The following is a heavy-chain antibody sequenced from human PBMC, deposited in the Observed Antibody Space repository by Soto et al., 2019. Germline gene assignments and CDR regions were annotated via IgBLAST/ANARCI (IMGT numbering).Heavy chain of an antibody. J-gene: IGHJ4*02. Sequence: GGSLRLSCAASGFTFSSYAMSWVRQAPGKGLEWVSAISGSGGSTYYADSVKGRFTISRDNSKNTLYLQMNSLRAEDTAVYYCAKDRVVVPAATPYYFDYWGQGTLVTVSS. CDR2: ISGSGGST. CDR3: AKDRVVVPAATPYYFDY. CDR1: GFTFSSYA. D-gene: IGHD2-2*01. V-gene: IGHV3-23*01.